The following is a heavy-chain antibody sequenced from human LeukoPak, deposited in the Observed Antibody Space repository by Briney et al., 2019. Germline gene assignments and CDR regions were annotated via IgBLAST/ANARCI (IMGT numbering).Heavy chain of an antibody. V-gene: IGHV3-21*01. CDR1: GFTFNTYT. J-gene: IGHJ4*02. CDR2: ITASSTAI. CDR3: ARTYYDILTGYNPYFDY. D-gene: IGHD3-9*01. Sequence: GGSLRLSCAASGFTFNTYTMNWVRQAPGKGLEWVSSITASSTAIYSADSVKGRFTISRDNAKNFLYLQMNSLRAEVTAVYYCARTYYDILTGYNPYFDYWGQGILVTVSS.